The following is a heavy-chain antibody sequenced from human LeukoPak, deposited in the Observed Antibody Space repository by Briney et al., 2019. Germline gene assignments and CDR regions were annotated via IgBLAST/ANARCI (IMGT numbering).Heavy chain of an antibody. CDR3: ARGRDKTTSPAIDY. V-gene: IGHV1-2*02. CDR2: ISPKSGDT. D-gene: IGHD2-2*01. J-gene: IGHJ4*02. Sequence: ASVKVSCKSSGYTFTGYYMHWVRQAPGQGHEWMGWISPKSGDTKYAQNFQGRVTMTRDTSISTAYMELSRLTSDDTAVYYCARGRDKTTSPAIDYWGQGTLVTVSS. CDR1: GYTFTGYY.